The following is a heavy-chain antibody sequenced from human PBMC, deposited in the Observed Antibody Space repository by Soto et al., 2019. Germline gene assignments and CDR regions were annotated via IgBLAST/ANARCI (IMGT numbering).Heavy chain of an antibody. J-gene: IGHJ6*04. V-gene: IGHV2-5*01. D-gene: IGHD2-8*02. CDR1: GFSLNSGGGG. CDR3: AHRPNWGMNVLGP. CDR2: IYWNDDK. Sequence: QITLKESGPTQVKPTQTLTLTCTLSGFSLNSGGGGVVWIRQAPEKALEWLALIYWNDDKRYSPSLRSRLTITKDTSKNHIVLTMTNVDPGDTGTYYCAHRPNWGMNVLGPWGKGTTVTVSS.